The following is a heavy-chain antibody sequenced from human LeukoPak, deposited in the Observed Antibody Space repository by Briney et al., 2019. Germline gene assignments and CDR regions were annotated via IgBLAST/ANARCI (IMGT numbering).Heavy chain of an antibody. J-gene: IGHJ4*02. Sequence: SETLSLTCAGSGGSISSSNWWSWVRQPPGKGLEWIGEIYHSGTTKHNPSLKSRVTLSMDTSKNQFSLKLRSVTAADTAVYFCARFPYFEGFDYWGQGTQVIVSS. CDR2: IYHSGTT. CDR3: ARFPYFEGFDY. V-gene: IGHV4-4*02. D-gene: IGHD3-9*01. CDR1: GGSISSSNW.